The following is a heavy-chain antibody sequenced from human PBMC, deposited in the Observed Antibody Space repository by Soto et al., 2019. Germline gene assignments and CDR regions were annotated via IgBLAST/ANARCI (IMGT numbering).Heavy chain of an antibody. Sequence: QVQLVESGGGLVKPGGSLRLSCAASGFTFSDYYMSWIRQAPGKGLEWVSYISSSGSTIYYADSVKGRFTISRDNAKNSLYLQMNSLRAEDTAVYCCASSRYFDWLLAMGLDDYWGQGTLVTVSS. CDR1: GFTFSDYY. CDR2: ISSSGSTI. D-gene: IGHD3-9*01. V-gene: IGHV3-11*01. J-gene: IGHJ4*02. CDR3: ASSRYFDWLLAMGLDDY.